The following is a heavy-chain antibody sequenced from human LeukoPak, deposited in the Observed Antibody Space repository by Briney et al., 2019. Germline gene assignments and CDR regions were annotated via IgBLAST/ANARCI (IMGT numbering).Heavy chain of an antibody. J-gene: IGHJ5*02. CDR2: ISYDGSNK. CDR1: GFTFSSYA. V-gene: IGHV3-30-3*01. CDR3: ARDRIVYQLLYGWFDP. D-gene: IGHD2-2*02. Sequence: PGGSLRLSCAASGFTFSSYAMHWVRQAPGKGLEWVAVISYDGSNKYYADSVKGRFTISRDNSKNTLYLQMNSLRAEDTAVYYCARDRIVYQLLYGWFDPWGQGTLVTVSS.